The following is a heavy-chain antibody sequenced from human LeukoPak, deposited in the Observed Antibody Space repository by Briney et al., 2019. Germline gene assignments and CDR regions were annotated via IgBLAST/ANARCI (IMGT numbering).Heavy chain of an antibody. CDR1: GFTFNSYD. CDR2: ISIDGSNK. D-gene: IGHD2-15*01. CDR3: ARYCSGGSCYLH. J-gene: IGHJ4*02. V-gene: IGHV3-30*14. Sequence: PGGSLRLSRVASGFTFNSYDLYWVRQAPGKGLEWVAIISIDGSNKYFADSVKVRFTISRDNSKNTLYLQMNSLRAEDTAVYYCARYCSGGSCYLHWGQGTLVTVSS.